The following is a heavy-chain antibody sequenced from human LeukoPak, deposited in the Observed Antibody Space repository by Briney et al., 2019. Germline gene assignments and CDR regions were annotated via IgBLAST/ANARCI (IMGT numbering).Heavy chain of an antibody. CDR1: GYTFTGYY. V-gene: IGHV1-2*02. CDR3: AXXNDFSNSGPLLDY. J-gene: IGHJ4*02. D-gene: IGHD4-11*01. Sequence: ASVKVSYKASGYTFTGYYMHWVRQAPGQGLEWMGWINPNSGGTNYAQNFQDRVTMTRDTSISTAYMELSRLRSDDTAVYYCAXXNDFSNSGPLLDYWGQGTLVTVSS. CDR2: INPNSGGT.